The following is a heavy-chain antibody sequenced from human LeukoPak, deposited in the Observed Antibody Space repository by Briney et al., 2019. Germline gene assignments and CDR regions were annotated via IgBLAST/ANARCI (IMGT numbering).Heavy chain of an antibody. CDR1: GGSISSNSLY. CDR2: ISYSGNT. Sequence: SETLSLTCTVSGGSISSNSLYWAWIRQPPGKGLEWIGSISYSGNTYYNPSLKSRVTISVDTSKNQFSLKLSSVTAADTAVYYCARGRYTYGNAFDYWGQGTLVTVSS. J-gene: IGHJ4*02. CDR3: ARGRYTYGNAFDY. D-gene: IGHD5-18*01. V-gene: IGHV4-39*07.